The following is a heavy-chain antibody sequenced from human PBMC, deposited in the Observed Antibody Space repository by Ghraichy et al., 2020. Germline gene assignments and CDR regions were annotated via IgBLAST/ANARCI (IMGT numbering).Heavy chain of an antibody. D-gene: IGHD1-26*01. CDR2: ISGSGGST. CDR3: ANWPPSSWELSEGNPYDDY. CDR1: GFTFSSYA. V-gene: IGHV3-23*01. Sequence: GGSLRLSCAASGFTFSSYAMSWVRQAPGKGLEWVSAISGSGGSTYYADSVKGRFTISRDNSKNTLYLQMNSLRAEDTAVYYCANWPPSSWELSEGNPYDDYWGQGTLVTVSS. J-gene: IGHJ4*02.